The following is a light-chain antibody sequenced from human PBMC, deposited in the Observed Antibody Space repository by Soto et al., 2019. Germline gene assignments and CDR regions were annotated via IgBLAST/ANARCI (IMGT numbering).Light chain of an antibody. J-gene: IGKJ3*01. CDR3: QQYQNYPRT. CDR1: QGISVY. CDR2: AAS. Sequence: IQMTQSPSSLSASTGARVTITCRASQGISVYLAWYQQKPGKAPKLLIHAASTLQSGVPSRFSGSGSGTDFTLTISSIQSQDFATYYCQQYQNYPRTFGPGTKVDIK. V-gene: IGKV1-8*01.